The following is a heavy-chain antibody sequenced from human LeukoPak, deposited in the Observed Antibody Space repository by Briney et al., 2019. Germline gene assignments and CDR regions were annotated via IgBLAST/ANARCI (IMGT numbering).Heavy chain of an antibody. CDR3: ARVRDVWGSYLDY. CDR2: IYSGGST. V-gene: IGHV3-66*01. J-gene: IGHJ4*02. CDR1: GFTVSSNY. D-gene: IGHD3-16*02. Sequence: PGGSLRLSCAASGFTVSSNYMSWVRQAPGKGLEWVSVIYSGGSTYYADSVKGRFTTSRDNSKNTLYLQMNSLRAEDTAVYYCARVRDVWGSYLDYWGQGTLVTVSS.